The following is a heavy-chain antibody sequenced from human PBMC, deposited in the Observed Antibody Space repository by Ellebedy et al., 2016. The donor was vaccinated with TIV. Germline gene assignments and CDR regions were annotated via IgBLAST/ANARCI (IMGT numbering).Heavy chain of an antibody. J-gene: IGHJ4*02. CDR3: ANLWSGCYPN. D-gene: IGHD3-3*01. CDR1: GFTFSGAA. V-gene: IGHV3-64D*06. Sequence: GESLKISCSASGFTFSGAAMHWVRQAPGKRLEYVSAISNNGGSTYYADSVKGRFTISRDNSKNTLFLQMSSLRVDDSAVYYCANLWSGCYPNWGQGALVTVSS. CDR2: ISNNGGST.